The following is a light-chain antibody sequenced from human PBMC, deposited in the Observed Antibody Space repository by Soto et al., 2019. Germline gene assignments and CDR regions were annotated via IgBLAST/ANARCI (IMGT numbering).Light chain of an antibody. V-gene: IGKV1-33*01. CDR3: QQYDNLHLT. CDR1: QDISNY. Sequence: DIQMTQSPSSLSASVGDRVTITCQASQDISNYLNWYQQKPGKAPKLLIYDASNLETGVPSRFSGSGSGTDFTFTISSLQHEDIATYYFQQYDNLHLTFGGGTKVEIK. CDR2: DAS. J-gene: IGKJ4*01.